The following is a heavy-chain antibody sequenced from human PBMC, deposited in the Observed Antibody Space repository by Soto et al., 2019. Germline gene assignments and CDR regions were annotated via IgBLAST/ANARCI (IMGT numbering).Heavy chain of an antibody. D-gene: IGHD6-13*01. Sequence: SGPTLVNPTETLTLTCTVSGFSLSATTLGVSWVRQPPGKALEWLAHIFPNDEKSYRPSLKNRVTISTDTSKSQVALTMTDMDPADAGTYFCARVELRLVHYNPLCYGMDVWGQGSTGTVSS. J-gene: IGHJ6*02. V-gene: IGHV2-26*01. CDR2: IFPNDEK. CDR3: ARVELRLVHYNPLCYGMDV. CDR1: GFSLSATTLG.